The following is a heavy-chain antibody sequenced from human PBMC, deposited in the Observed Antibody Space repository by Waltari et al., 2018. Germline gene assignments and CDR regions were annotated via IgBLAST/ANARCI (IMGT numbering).Heavy chain of an antibody. Sequence: QVQLVESGGGVVQPGRSLRLPCAPSGFTFSSYAMHWVCQAPGKGWEWVAVISYDGSNKYYADSVKGRFTISRDNSKNTLYLQMNSLRAEDTAVYYCARERQPYYYGMDVWGQGTTVTVSS. V-gene: IGHV3-30-3*01. J-gene: IGHJ6*02. CDR2: ISYDGSNK. D-gene: IGHD6-13*01. CDR1: GFTFSSYA. CDR3: ARERQPYYYGMDV.